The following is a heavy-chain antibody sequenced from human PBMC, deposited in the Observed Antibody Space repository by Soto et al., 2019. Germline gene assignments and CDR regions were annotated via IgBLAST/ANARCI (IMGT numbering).Heavy chain of an antibody. Sequence: GESLKISCKGSGYSFTSYWISWVRQMPGKGLEWMGRIDPSDSYTNYSPSFRGHVTISADKSISTAYLQWSSLKASDTAMYYCASPFSGSYLYGMDVWGQGTTVTVSS. V-gene: IGHV5-10-1*01. CDR1: GYSFTSYW. CDR2: IDPSDSYT. CDR3: ASPFSGSYLYGMDV. J-gene: IGHJ6*02. D-gene: IGHD3-10*01.